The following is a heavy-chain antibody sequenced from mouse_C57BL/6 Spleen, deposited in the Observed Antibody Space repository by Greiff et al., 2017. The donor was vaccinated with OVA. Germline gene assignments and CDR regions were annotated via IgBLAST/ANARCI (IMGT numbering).Heavy chain of an antibody. CDR2: INPNNGGT. CDR3: ARWNWDEAMDY. V-gene: IGHV1-26*01. Sequence: EVKLQQSGPELVKPGASVKISCKASGYTFTDYYMNWVKQSHGKSLEWIGDINPNNGGTSYNQKFKGKATLTVDKSSSTAYMELRSLTSEDSAVYYCARWNWDEAMDYWGQGTSVTVSS. CDR1: GYTFTDYY. J-gene: IGHJ4*01. D-gene: IGHD4-1*01.